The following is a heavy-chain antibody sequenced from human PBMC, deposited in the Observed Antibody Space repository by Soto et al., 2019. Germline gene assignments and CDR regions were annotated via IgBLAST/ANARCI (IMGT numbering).Heavy chain of an antibody. CDR3: ASDLSYCSGGSCYGAFDI. CDR2: ISSSSGST. CDR1: GFTFSSYS. D-gene: IGHD2-15*01. V-gene: IGHV3-48*01. J-gene: IGHJ3*02. Sequence: GGSLRLSCAASGFTFSSYSMNWVRQAPGKGLEWVSYISSSSGSTYYADSVKGRFTISRDNSKNTLYLQMNSLRAEDTAVYYCASDLSYCSGGSCYGAFDIWGQGTMVTVSS.